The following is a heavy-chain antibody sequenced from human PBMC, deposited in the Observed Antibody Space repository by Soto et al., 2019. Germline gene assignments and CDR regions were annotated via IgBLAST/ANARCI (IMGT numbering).Heavy chain of an antibody. V-gene: IGHV3-30*18. Sequence: GSLRLSCAASGFTFSSYGMHWVRQAPGKGLEWVAVISYDGSNKYYADSVKGRFTISRDNSKNTLYLQMNSLRAEDTAVYYCAKDVEALARVGGMDVWGQGTTVTVS. CDR3: AKDVEALARVGGMDV. D-gene: IGHD6-6*01. CDR2: ISYDGSNK. CDR1: GFTFSSYG. J-gene: IGHJ6*02.